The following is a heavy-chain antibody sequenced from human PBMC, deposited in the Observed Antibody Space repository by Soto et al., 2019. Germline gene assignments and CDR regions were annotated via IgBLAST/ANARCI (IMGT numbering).Heavy chain of an antibody. Sequence: LETLSLTCTVSGGSISSYYWSWIRQPPGKGLEWIRYIYYSGSTNYNPSLKSRVTISVDTSKNQFSLKLSSVTAADTAVYYCARVEGVPGSSSWPNWFDPWGQGTLVTVSS. CDR3: ARVEGVPGSSSWPNWFDP. D-gene: IGHD6-13*01. V-gene: IGHV4-59*01. CDR2: IYYSGST. CDR1: GGSISSYY. J-gene: IGHJ5*02.